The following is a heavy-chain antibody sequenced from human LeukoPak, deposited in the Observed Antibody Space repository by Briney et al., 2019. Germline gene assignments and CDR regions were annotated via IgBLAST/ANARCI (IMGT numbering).Heavy chain of an antibody. D-gene: IGHD1-14*01. CDR3: ARLSTLTPDRRLYYFDY. Sequence: SETLSLTCAVYGGSFSGYYWSWIRQPPGKGLEWIGSIYYSGSTYYNPSLKSRVTISVDTSKNQFSLKLSSVTAADTAVYYCARLSTLTPDRRLYYFDYWGQGTLVTVSS. CDR2: IYYSGST. V-gene: IGHV4-34*01. CDR1: GGSFSGYY. J-gene: IGHJ4*02.